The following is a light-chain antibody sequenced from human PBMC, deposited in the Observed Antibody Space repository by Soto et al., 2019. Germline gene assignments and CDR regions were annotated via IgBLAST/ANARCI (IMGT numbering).Light chain of an antibody. J-gene: IGLJ2*01. Sequence: QSVLTQPPSVSAAPGQKVTISCSGSSSNIGNNYVSWYQQLPGTAPKLLIYDNNKRPSGIPDRFSGSTSGTSGTLDITGLQTGDEADYYCATWDYSLTGEVFGGGTKLTVL. V-gene: IGLV1-51*01. CDR2: DNN. CDR1: SSNIGNNY. CDR3: ATWDYSLTGEV.